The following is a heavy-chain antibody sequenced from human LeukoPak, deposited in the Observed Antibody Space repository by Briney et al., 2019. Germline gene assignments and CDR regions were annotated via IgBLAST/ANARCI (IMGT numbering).Heavy chain of an antibody. J-gene: IGHJ4*02. CDR3: ARGLSYYDFWSGRLAPPADSLFDY. D-gene: IGHD3-3*01. Sequence: GASVKVSCKASGYTFTSYGISWVRQAPGQGLEWMGWISAYNGNTNYAQKLQGRVTMTTDTSTSTAYMELRSLRSDDTAVYYCARGLSYYDFWSGRLAPPADSLFDYWGQGTLVTVS. CDR1: GYTFTSYG. CDR2: ISAYNGNT. V-gene: IGHV1-18*01.